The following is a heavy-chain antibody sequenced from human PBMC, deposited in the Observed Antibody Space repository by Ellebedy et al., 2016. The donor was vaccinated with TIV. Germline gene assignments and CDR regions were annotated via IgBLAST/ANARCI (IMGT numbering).Heavy chain of an antibody. Sequence: GESLKISCKGSGYSLTNYWIGWVRQMPGKGLEWMGLIHLSDSDTRYSPSFQGQVTISADKSITTAYLQWSSLKASDTAMYYCARQSQGLGQGPFDIWGQGTMVTVSS. CDR2: IHLSDSDT. CDR3: ARQSQGLGQGPFDI. D-gene: IGHD7-27*01. J-gene: IGHJ3*02. CDR1: GYSLTNYW. V-gene: IGHV5-51*01.